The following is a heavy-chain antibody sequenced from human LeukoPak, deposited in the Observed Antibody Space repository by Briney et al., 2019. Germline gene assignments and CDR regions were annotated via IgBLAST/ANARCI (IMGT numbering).Heavy chain of an antibody. J-gene: IGHJ5*02. CDR3: ARVNYSSSWYWFDP. CDR2: IYYSGRT. CDR1: GGSISSYY. D-gene: IGHD6-13*01. Sequence: SETLSLTCTDSGGSISSYYWSWIRHPPGKGLEWIGYIYYSGRTNYNPSLKSRVTISVDTSKNQFSLELSSVTAADTAVYYCARVNYSSSWYWFDPWGQGNLVTVSS. V-gene: IGHV4-59*01.